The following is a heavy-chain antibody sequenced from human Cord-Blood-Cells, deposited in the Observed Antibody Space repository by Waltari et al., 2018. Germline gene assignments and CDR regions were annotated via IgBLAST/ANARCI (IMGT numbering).Heavy chain of an antibody. V-gene: IGHV1-2*04. Sequence: QVQLVQSGAEVKKTGASVKVSCKASGYTFTGYYMHWVRQAPGQGLEWMGWINPNSGGTNYAQKCQGWVTMTRDTSISTAYMELSRLRSDDTAVYYCARDMGYDSSGYRLWFDPWGQGTLVTVSS. D-gene: IGHD3-22*01. J-gene: IGHJ5*02. CDR1: GYTFTGYY. CDR2: INPNSGGT. CDR3: ARDMGYDSSGYRLWFDP.